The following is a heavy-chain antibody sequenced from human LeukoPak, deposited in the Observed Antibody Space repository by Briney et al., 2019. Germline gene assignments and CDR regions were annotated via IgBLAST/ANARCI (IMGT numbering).Heavy chain of an antibody. CDR1: GFTFSNYW. J-gene: IGHJ4*02. CDR2: INNDGSST. D-gene: IGHD3-16*01. Sequence: GGSLRLSCAASGFTFSNYWMHWVRQAPGKGLVWVSRINNDGSSTSCADSVKGRFTISRDNAKNTLYLQMNSLRAEDTAVYYCATVFEYWSQGTLVIVSS. V-gene: IGHV3-74*01. CDR3: ATVFEY.